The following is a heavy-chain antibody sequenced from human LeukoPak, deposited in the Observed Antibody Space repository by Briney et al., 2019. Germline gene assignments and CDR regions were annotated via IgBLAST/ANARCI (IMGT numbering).Heavy chain of an antibody. Sequence: KPSETLSLTCTVSGGSISSSSYYWGWIRQPPGKGLEWIGSIYYSGSTYYNPSLKSRVTISVDTSKNQFSLKLSSVTAADTAVYYCARDVGSRYSSSHWGQGTLVTVSS. D-gene: IGHD6-13*01. CDR1: GGSISSSSYY. CDR2: IYYSGST. CDR3: ARDVGSRYSSSH. V-gene: IGHV4-39*07. J-gene: IGHJ4*02.